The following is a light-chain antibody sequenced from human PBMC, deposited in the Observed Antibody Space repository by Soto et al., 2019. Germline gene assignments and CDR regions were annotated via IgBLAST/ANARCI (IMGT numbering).Light chain of an antibody. V-gene: IGKV4-1*01. CDR3: QQYYSTPRT. J-gene: IGKJ2*01. Sequence: DIVMTQSPDSLAVSLGERATINCKSSQSVLYSSNNKNSSAWYQQKPGQPPKLLIYWASTRQSGVPDRFSGSGSGPDFTLTISSLQAEDVAVYYCQQYYSTPRTFGQGNKLEIK. CDR2: WAS. CDR1: QSVLYSSNNKNS.